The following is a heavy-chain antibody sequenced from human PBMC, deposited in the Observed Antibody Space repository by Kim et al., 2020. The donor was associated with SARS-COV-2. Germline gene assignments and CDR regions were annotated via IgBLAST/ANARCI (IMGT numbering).Heavy chain of an antibody. CDR2: IDPSDSYT. D-gene: IGHD6-19*01. CDR1: GYSFTSYW. V-gene: IGHV5-10-1*01. CDR3: ARHDGYSSGWYSAPL. Sequence: GESLKISCKGSGYSFTSYWISWVRQMPGKGLEWMGRIDPSDSYTNYSPSFQGHVTISADKSISTAYLQWSSLKASDTAMYYCARHDGYSSGWYSAPLWGQGTLVTVSS. J-gene: IGHJ4*02.